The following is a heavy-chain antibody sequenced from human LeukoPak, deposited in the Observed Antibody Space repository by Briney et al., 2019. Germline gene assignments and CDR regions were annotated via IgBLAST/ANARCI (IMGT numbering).Heavy chain of an antibody. Sequence: SETLSLTCTVSGGHISSYYWNWLRQPPGKGLEWIGYIFNSGSTNYNPSLKSRVTISVDTSKNQFSLKLSSVTAANTAVYFCALGDCSSTSCYVFDYWGQGTLVTVSS. J-gene: IGHJ4*02. D-gene: IGHD2-2*01. CDR2: IFNSGST. CDR3: ALGDCSSTSCYVFDY. V-gene: IGHV4-59*01. CDR1: GGHISSYY.